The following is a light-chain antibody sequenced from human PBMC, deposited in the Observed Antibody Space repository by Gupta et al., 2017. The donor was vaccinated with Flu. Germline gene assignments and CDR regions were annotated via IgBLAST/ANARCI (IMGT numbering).Light chain of an antibody. J-gene: IGKJ4*01. CDR3: QQYSTIPLT. V-gene: IGKV4-1*01. CDR1: QSVFSTSTKKNY. CDR2: WAS. Sequence: DIVMTQSPDSLAVSLGERDTINCKSSQSVFSTSTKKNYLAWYQQQSGQPPRLLIYWASTRESGVPDRFSGSGSGTNFTLTISSLQTEDAAVYYCQQYSTIPLTFGGGTRVDFK.